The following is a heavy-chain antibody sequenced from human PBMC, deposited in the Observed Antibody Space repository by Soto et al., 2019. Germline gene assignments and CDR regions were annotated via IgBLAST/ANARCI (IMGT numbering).Heavy chain of an antibody. Sequence: SETLSLTCAVSSGSISSTNWWSWVRQPPGKGLEWIGEIYHSGSTNYNPSLKSRVTISVDKSKNQFSLKLSSVTAADTAVYYCAIQTHDYGDYYFDYWCQRTPVTVSA. CDR2: IYHSGST. J-gene: IGHJ4*01. CDR3: AIQTHDYGDYYFDY. CDR1: SGSISSTNW. D-gene: IGHD4-17*01. V-gene: IGHV4-4*02.